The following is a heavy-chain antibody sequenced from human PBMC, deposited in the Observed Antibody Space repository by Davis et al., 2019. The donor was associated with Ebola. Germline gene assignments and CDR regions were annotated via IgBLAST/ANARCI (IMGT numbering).Heavy chain of an antibody. V-gene: IGHV3-53*05. J-gene: IGHJ4*02. D-gene: IGHD6-6*01. Sequence: GESLKISCAASGFTVSSNYMSWVRQAPGKGLEWVSVIYSGGSTYYADSVKGRFTISRDNSKNTLYLQMNSLRSEDTAVYYCARVLSAARATLDYWGQGTLVTVSS. CDR1: GFTVSSNY. CDR2: IYSGGST. CDR3: ARVLSAARATLDY.